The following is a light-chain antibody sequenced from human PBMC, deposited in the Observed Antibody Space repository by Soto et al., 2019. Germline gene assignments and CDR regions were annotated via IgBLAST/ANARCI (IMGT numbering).Light chain of an antibody. CDR3: QQYGSSPST. J-gene: IGKJ1*01. CDR1: QSVSSSF. CDR2: GTS. Sequence: EIVLTQSPGTLSLSPGERATLSCRASQSVSSSFVAWFQQKPGQAPRLLIHGTSSRATGIADRFSGSGSGTEFTLTINRREPEDFAMYFCQQYGSSPSTFGQGTKVEIK. V-gene: IGKV3-20*01.